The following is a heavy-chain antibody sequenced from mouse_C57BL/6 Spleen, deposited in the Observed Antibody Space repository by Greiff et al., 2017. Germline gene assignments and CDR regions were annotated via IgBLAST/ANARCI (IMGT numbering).Heavy chain of an antibody. D-gene: IGHD2-5*01. J-gene: IGHJ4*01. CDR3: AAYYSNSYYAMDY. V-gene: IGHV1-82*01. CDR1: GYAFSSSW. CDR2: IYPGDGDT. Sequence: QVQLKESGPELVKPGASVKISCKASGYAFSSSWMNWVKQRPGKGLEWIGRIYPGDGDTNYNGKFKGKATLTADKSSSTAYMQLSSLTSEDSAVYFCAAYYSNSYYAMDYWGQGTSVTVSS.